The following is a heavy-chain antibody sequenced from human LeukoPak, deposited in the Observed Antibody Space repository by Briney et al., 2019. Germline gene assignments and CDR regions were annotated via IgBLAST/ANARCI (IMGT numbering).Heavy chain of an antibody. V-gene: IGHV3-21*01. J-gene: IGHJ5*02. CDR3: ARADCSGSTCYLRRSWFDP. CDR1: GFTFSSFD. CDR2: ISTSSRYI. Sequence: GGSLRLSCAASGFTFSSFDMNWVRQAPGKGLEWVSSISTSSRYIYYRDSVKGRFTISRDDAKNSLYLQMNSLRIEDTAVYYCARADCSGSTCYLRRSWFDPWGQGTLVTVSS. D-gene: IGHD2-2*01.